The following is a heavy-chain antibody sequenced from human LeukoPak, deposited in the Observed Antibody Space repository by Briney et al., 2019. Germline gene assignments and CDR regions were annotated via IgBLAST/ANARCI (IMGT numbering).Heavy chain of an antibody. Sequence: GRSLRLSCAASGFTFSSYAMHWVRQAPGKGLEWVAVISYDGSNKYYADSVKGRFTISRDNSKNTLYLQMSSLRAEDTAVYYCARGGIQLWTSFDYWGQGTLVTVSS. CDR1: GFTFSSYA. CDR3: ARGGIQLWTSFDY. V-gene: IGHV3-30*04. D-gene: IGHD5-18*01. CDR2: ISYDGSNK. J-gene: IGHJ4*02.